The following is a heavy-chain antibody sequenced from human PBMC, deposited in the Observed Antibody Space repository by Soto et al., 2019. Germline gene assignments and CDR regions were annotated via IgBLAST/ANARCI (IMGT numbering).Heavy chain of an antibody. CDR1: GGSFRTYA. J-gene: IGHJ6*02. Sequence: QVQLGQSGAEVKMPGSSVKVSCKSSGGSFRTYAISWVRQAPGQGPEWMGAIMSVFGSATYAQRFQGRVTITADESTSTSYMELSGLTSGDAAVYYCAASHGFHEAMSVWAQGTTVTVSS. V-gene: IGHV1-69*01. D-gene: IGHD5-12*01. CDR2: IMSVFGSA. CDR3: AASHGFHEAMSV.